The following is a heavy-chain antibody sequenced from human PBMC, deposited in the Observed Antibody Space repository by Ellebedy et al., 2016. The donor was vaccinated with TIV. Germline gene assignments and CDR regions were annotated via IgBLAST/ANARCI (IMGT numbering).Heavy chain of an antibody. J-gene: IGHJ4*01. D-gene: IGHD1-1*01. V-gene: IGHV3-7*01. CDR1: GFTFSTYW. CDR3: ARSPATGTADY. Sequence: GGSLRLXXAASGFTFSTYWMHWVRQAPGKGLEWVANIKQDGSEKYYVDSVKGRFTISRDNAKNSLYLQLNSLRAEDTAVYYCARSPATGTADYWGHGTLVTVSS. CDR2: IKQDGSEK.